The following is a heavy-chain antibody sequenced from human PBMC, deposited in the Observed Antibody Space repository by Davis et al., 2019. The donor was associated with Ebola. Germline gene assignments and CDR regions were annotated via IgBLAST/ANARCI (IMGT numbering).Heavy chain of an antibody. CDR3: ARAREASYGINWFDP. J-gene: IGHJ5*02. CDR2: INHSGST. V-gene: IGHV4-34*01. D-gene: IGHD5-18*01. CDR1: GGSFSGYY. Sequence: PSETLSLTCAVYGGSFSGYYWSWIRQPPGKGLEWIGEINHSGSTNYNPSLKSPVTISVDTSKNQFSLKLSSVTAADTAVYYCARAREASYGINWFDPWGQGTLVTVSS.